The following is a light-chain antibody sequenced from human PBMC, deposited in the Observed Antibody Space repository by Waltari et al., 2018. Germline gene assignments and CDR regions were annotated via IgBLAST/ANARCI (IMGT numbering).Light chain of an antibody. CDR3: QQAASFPLT. J-gene: IGKJ4*01. V-gene: IGKV1-12*01. CDR1: QGINSW. CDR2: GAS. Sequence: IQMTQSPSSVSASVGDRVTVTCRASQGINSWLAWYQQKPGRAPKLLIYGASSLQVGVPSSFSGSGSGTDFTLTISSLQPDDFATYYCQQAASFPLTFGGGTKVEIK.